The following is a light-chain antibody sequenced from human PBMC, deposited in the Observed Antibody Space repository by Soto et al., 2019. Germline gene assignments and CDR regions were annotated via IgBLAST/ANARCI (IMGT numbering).Light chain of an antibody. Sequence: DIVMTQSPDSLAVSLGERATIDCKSSQSLLYSSNNKNSLAWYQQKPGQPPKLLIYWASTRESGVPDRFSGSGSGTDFTLTISSLQAEDVAVYYCQQYYSTLITFGQGTRLEIK. CDR3: QQYYSTLIT. CDR2: WAS. CDR1: QSLLYSSNNKNS. J-gene: IGKJ5*01. V-gene: IGKV4-1*01.